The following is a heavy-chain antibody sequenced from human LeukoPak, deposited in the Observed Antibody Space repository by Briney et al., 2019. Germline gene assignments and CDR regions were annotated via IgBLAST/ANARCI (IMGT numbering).Heavy chain of an antibody. D-gene: IGHD3-22*01. CDR1: GGSISSYY. CDR3: ARMYFDSSGSTRYFDN. V-gene: IGHV4-4*07. CDR2: IYTSGNT. Sequence: PSETLSLTCTVSGGSISSYYWSWIRQPAGKGLEWIGRIYTSGNTNYNPSLKSRVTMSVDTSKNQFSLKLSSVTAADTAVYYCARMYFDSSGSTRYFDNWGQGTLVTVSS. J-gene: IGHJ4*02.